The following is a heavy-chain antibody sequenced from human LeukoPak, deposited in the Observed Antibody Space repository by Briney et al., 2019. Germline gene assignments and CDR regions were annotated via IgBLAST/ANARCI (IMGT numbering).Heavy chain of an antibody. D-gene: IGHD3-22*01. V-gene: IGHV3-30*18. Sequence: PGRSLRLSCAASGFTFSSYGMHWVRQAPGKGLEWVAFISYDGSNKYYADSVKGRFTISRDNSKNTLYLQMNSLRAEDTAVYYCAKAGFDDSSGYYPYFDYWGQGTLVTVSS. CDR2: ISYDGSNK. CDR3: AKAGFDDSSGYYPYFDY. J-gene: IGHJ4*02. CDR1: GFTFSSYG.